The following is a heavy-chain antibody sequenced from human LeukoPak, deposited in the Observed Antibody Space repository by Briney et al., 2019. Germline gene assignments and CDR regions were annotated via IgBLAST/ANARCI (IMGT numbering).Heavy chain of an antibody. D-gene: IGHD2-2*01. Sequence: GGSLRLSRAASRFTFGSYWMSWVRQAPGKGLEWVANIKQDGSEKYYVDSVKGRFTISRDDAKNSLYLQMNSLRAEDTAVYYCARVPYCSSTSCYAIFDYWGQGALVTVSS. CDR3: ARVPYCSSTSCYAIFDY. CDR1: RFTFGSYW. CDR2: IKQDGSEK. J-gene: IGHJ4*02. V-gene: IGHV3-7*05.